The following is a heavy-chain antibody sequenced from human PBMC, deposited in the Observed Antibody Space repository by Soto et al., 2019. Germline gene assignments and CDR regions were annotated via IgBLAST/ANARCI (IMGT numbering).Heavy chain of an antibody. CDR3: AASYYAILKGHFAFDM. D-gene: IGHD3-9*01. V-gene: IGHV4-59*01. CDR2: IYDSGST. Sequence: RQSPGKGLEWLGYIYDSGSTSYNPSLKSRVTMSMDTSKTQFSLNLSSVTAADTAVYFCAASYYAILKGHFAFDMWGHGTMVT. J-gene: IGHJ3*02.